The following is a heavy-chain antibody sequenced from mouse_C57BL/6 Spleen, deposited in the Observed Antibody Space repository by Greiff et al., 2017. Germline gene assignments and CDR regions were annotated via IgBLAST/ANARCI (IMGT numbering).Heavy chain of an antibody. CDR2: IRSKSSNYAT. Sequence: EVKLQESGGGLVQPKGSLKLSCAASGFTFNTYAMHWVRQAPGTGLEWVARIRSKSSNYATYYADSVKDRFTISRDDSQIMLYLHMSNLTTEYTAKYCCVREDDGYPLDYWGQGTTLTVSS. D-gene: IGHD2-3*01. CDR1: GFTFNTYA. J-gene: IGHJ2*01. V-gene: IGHV10-3*01. CDR3: VREDDGYPLDY.